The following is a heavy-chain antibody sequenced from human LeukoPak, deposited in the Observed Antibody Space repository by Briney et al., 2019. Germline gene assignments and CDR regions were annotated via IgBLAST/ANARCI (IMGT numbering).Heavy chain of an antibody. CDR2: ISGSGGST. CDR3: AKDLRPGYSSSWYFDY. CDR1: GFTFSSYA. J-gene: IGHJ4*02. V-gene: IGHV3-23*01. Sequence: PGGSLRLSCAASGFTFSSYAMGWVRQAPGKGLEWVSAISGSGGSTYYADSVKGRFTISRDNSKNTLYLQMNSLRAEDTAVYYCAKDLRPGYSSSWYFDYWGQGTLVTVSS. D-gene: IGHD6-13*01.